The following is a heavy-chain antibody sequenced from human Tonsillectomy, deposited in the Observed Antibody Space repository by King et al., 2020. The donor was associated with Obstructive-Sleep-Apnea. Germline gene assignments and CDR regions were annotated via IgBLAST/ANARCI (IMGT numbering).Heavy chain of an antibody. Sequence: VQLQQWGAGLLKPSETLSLTCAVYGGSFSGYYWSWIRQPPGKGLEWIGEINHSGSTNYNPSLKSRVTISVDTSKNQFSLKLSSVTAADTAVYFCARGGEDPYYDDSSGYPFDYWGQGTLVTVSS. V-gene: IGHV4-34*01. J-gene: IGHJ4*02. CDR1: GGSFSGYY. CDR3: ARGGEDPYYDDSSGYPFDY. D-gene: IGHD3-22*01. CDR2: INHSGST.